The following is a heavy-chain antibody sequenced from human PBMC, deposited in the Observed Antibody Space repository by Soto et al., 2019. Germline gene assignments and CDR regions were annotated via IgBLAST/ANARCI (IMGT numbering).Heavy chain of an antibody. Sequence: QVQLQESGPGLVKPSGTLSLTYADSGGSMRSNNRWSWVRQPPGKGLEWIGEIFHSGSTNYNPSLKTRVTILVDKSKNQFTLKLSSVTAADTAVYYCARVYSGSYSDSWGQGTLVTVSS. J-gene: IGHJ4*02. D-gene: IGHD1-26*01. CDR3: ARVYSGSYSDS. CDR1: GGSMRSNNR. CDR2: IFHSGST. V-gene: IGHV4-4*02.